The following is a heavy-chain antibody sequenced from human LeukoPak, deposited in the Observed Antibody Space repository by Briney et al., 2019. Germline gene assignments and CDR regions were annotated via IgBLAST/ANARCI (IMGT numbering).Heavy chain of an antibody. CDR1: GYTFTSYY. CDR2: INPSGGST. CDR3: ARSRMDTAMVANDAFDI. Sequence: ASVKVSCKASGYTFTSYYMHWVRQAPGQGLEWMGIINPSGGSTSYAQKFQGRATMTRDTSTSTVYMELSSLRSEDTAVYYCARSRMDTAMVANDAFDIWGQGTMDTVSS. V-gene: IGHV1-46*01. J-gene: IGHJ3*02. D-gene: IGHD5-18*01.